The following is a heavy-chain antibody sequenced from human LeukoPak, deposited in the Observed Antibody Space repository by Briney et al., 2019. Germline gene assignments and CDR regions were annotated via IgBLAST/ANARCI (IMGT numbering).Heavy chain of an antibody. CDR3: ARAYQHRYSSSWYYFDY. V-gene: IGHV3-11*04. D-gene: IGHD6-13*01. CDR1: GFTFSDYY. CDR2: ITSGSTI. J-gene: IGHJ4*02. Sequence: GGCLRLSCAASGFTFSDYYMSWIRQAPGKGLEWVSYITSGSTIYYADSVKGRFTISRDNAKNSLYLQMNSLRVEDTAVYYCARAYQHRYSSSWYYFDYWGQGTLVTVSS.